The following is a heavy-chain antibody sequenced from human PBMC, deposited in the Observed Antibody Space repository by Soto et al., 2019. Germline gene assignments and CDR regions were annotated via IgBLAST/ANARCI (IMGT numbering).Heavy chain of an antibody. CDR2: ISSSGSTI. CDR3: ARDRGGYYYDSSGYSFDY. D-gene: IGHD3-22*01. CDR1: GFTFSDYY. Sequence: PGGSLRLSCAASGFTFSDYYMSWIRQAPGKGLEWVSYISSSGSTIYYADSVKGRFTISRDNAKNSLYPQMNSLRAEDTAVYYCARDRGGYYYDSSGYSFDYWGQGTLVTVSS. V-gene: IGHV3-11*01. J-gene: IGHJ4*02.